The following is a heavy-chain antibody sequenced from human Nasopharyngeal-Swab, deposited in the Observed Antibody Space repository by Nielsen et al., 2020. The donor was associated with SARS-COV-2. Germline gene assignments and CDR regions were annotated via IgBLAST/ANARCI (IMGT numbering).Heavy chain of an antibody. CDR1: GYTFTSYG. J-gene: IGHJ4*02. CDR3: ARGGWGIHTSNWFVGY. V-gene: IGHV1-8*02. D-gene: IGHD6-13*01. Sequence: ASVKVSCKASGYTFTSYGISWVRQAAGQGLEWMGWVNPNNGNTVYAQKFQGRVTMTRNTSISTAYMELSSLRSDDTAVYYCARGGWGIHTSNWFVGYWGQGSLVTVSS. CDR2: VNPNNGNT.